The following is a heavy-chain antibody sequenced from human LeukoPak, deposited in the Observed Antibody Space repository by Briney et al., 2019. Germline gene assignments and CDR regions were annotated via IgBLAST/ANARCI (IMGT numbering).Heavy chain of an antibody. CDR1: GYSFTSYW. CDR3: ARRAVGATTGSLDY. J-gene: IGHJ4*02. V-gene: IGHV5-51*01. Sequence: GESLKISCKGFGYSFTSYWIAWVRQMPGKGLEWMGTIYPDDSETRYSPSFQGQVTISADKSISTAYLQWSSLKASDTAMYYCARRAVGATTGSLDYWGQGTLVTVSS. CDR2: IYPDDSET. D-gene: IGHD1-26*01.